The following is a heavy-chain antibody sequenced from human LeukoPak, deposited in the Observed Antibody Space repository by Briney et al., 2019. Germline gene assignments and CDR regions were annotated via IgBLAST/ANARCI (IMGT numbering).Heavy chain of an antibody. D-gene: IGHD1-1*01. V-gene: IGHV3-49*04. CDR2: IRSKGYGGTT. CDR1: GFRFGDYA. Sequence: GGSPRLSCTASGFRFGDYAMSWVRQAPGKGPEWVGFIRSKGYGGTTEYAASVKGRFTISRDGSKSNAYLQMNSLKTEDTAVYYCTRGFWGTGSPGEKWGQGTLVTVSS. J-gene: IGHJ4*02. CDR3: TRGFWGTGSPGEK.